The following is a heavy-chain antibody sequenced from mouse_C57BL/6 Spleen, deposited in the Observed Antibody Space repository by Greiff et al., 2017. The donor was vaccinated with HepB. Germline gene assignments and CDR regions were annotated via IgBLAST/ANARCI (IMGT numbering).Heavy chain of an antibody. J-gene: IGHJ4*01. V-gene: IGHV1-7*01. D-gene: IGHD2-12*01. CDR3: AKPYDDAMDY. CDR1: GYTFTSYW. CDR2: INPSSGYT. Sequence: VQVVESGAELAKPGASVKLSCKASGYTFTSYWMHWVKQRPGQGLEWIGYINPSSGYTKYNQKFKDKATLTADKSSSTAYMQLSSLTYEDSAVYYCAKPYDDAMDYWGQGTSVTVSS.